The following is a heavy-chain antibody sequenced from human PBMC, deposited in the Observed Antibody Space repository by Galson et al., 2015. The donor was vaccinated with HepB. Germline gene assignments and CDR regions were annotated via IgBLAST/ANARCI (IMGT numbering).Heavy chain of an antibody. CDR3: ATSLAAATPPPNGYYYYYGMDV. V-gene: IGHV1-24*01. Sequence: SVKVSCKVSGYTLTELSMHWVRQAPGKGLEWMGGFDPEGGETIYAQKFQGRVTMTEDTSTDTAYMELSSLRSEDTAVYYCATSLAAATPPPNGYYYYYGMDVWGQGTTVTVSS. D-gene: IGHD2-8*01. CDR1: GYTLTELS. CDR2: FDPEGGET. J-gene: IGHJ6*02.